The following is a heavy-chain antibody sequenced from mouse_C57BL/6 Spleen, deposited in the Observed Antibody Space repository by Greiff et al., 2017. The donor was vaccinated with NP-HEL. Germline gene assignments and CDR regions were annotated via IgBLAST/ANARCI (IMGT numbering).Heavy chain of an antibody. Sequence: QVQLQQPGAELVMPGASVKLSCKASGYTFTSYWMHWVKQRPGQGLEWIGEIDPSDSYTNYNQKFKGKSTLTVDKSSSTAYMQLSSLTSEDSAVYYCARRGSSRYFDVWGTGTTVTVSS. V-gene: IGHV1-69*01. CDR3: ARRGSSRYFDV. D-gene: IGHD1-1*01. CDR1: GYTFTSYW. J-gene: IGHJ1*03. CDR2: IDPSDSYT.